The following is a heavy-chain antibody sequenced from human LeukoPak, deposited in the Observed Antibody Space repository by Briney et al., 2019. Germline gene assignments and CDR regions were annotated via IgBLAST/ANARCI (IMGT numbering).Heavy chain of an antibody. Sequence: PGGSLRLSCAASGFTFSSYAISWVSQAQGKGLEWVSAISGSGGSTYYADSVKGRFTISRDNSKNTLYLQMNSLRAEDTAVYYCAKSELGDYYYYMDVWGKGTTVTVSS. J-gene: IGHJ6*03. CDR3: AKSELGDYYYYMDV. V-gene: IGHV3-23*01. CDR2: ISGSGGST. D-gene: IGHD7-27*01. CDR1: GFTFSSYA.